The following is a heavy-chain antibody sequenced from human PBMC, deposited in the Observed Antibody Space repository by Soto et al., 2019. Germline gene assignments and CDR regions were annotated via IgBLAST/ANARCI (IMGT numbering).Heavy chain of an antibody. J-gene: IGHJ4*02. V-gene: IGHV3-33*01. CDR3: ARNKAAAGTAVDY. CDR1: GFTFSSYG. Sequence: QVQLVESGGGVVQPGRSLRLSCAASGFTFSSYGMHWVRQAPGKGLEWVAVIWYDGSNKYYADSVKGRFTISRDNSKNTLYLQMNSLRAEDTAVYYCARNKAAAGTAVDYWGQGTLVTVSS. D-gene: IGHD6-13*01. CDR2: IWYDGSNK.